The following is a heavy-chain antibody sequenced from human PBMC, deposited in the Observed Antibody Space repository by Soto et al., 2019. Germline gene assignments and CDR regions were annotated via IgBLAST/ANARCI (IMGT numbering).Heavy chain of an antibody. CDR3: ARDLGDMGAAVAGTYFDY. J-gene: IGHJ4*02. D-gene: IGHD6-19*01. CDR2: ISSSSSTI. V-gene: IGHV3-48*02. CDR1: GFTFSSYS. Sequence: PGGSLRLSCAASGFTFSSYSMNWVRQAPGKGLEWVSYISSSSSTIYYADSVKGRFTISRDNAKNSLYLQMNSLRDEDTAVYYCARDLGDMGAAVAGTYFDYWGQGTLVTVSS.